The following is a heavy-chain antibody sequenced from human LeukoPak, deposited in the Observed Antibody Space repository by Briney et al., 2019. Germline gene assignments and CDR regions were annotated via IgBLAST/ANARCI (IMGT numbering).Heavy chain of an antibody. Sequence: GGSLRLSCAASGFTFSSYGMHWVRQAPGKGLEWVAIIWYDGSNKYYADSVKGRFTISRDNSKNTLYLQMNSLRAEDTAVYYCAKPRYYYDSSGYSPFDYWGQGPLVTVSS. J-gene: IGHJ4*02. D-gene: IGHD3-22*01. CDR1: GFTFSSYG. V-gene: IGHV3-33*06. CDR3: AKPRYYYDSSGYSPFDY. CDR2: IWYDGSNK.